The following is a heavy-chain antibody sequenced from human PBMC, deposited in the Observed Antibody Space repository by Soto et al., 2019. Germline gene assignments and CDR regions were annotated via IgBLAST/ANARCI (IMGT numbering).Heavy chain of an antibody. CDR1: GGSISSGGYY. CDR2: IYYSGST. D-gene: IGHD5-12*01. CDR3: ARDRSPYSGYDCFDY. V-gene: IGHV4-31*03. Sequence: QVQLQESGPGLVKPSQTLSLTCTVSGGSISSGGYYWSWIRQHPGKGLEWIGYIYYSGSTYYNPSLKSRVTIPVDTSKNQFSLKLSSVTAADTAVYYCARDRSPYSGYDCFDYWGQGTLVTVSS. J-gene: IGHJ4*02.